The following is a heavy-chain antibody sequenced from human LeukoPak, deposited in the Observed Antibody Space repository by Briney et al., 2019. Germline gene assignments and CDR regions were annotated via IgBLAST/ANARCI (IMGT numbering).Heavy chain of an antibody. CDR2: ISGSGGNT. CDR3: AKGVLPTGFDY. Sequence: GGSLRLSCAASGFTFSSYAMNWVRQAPEKGLEWVSAISGSGGNTYYADSVKGRFTISRDNSKNTLYLQMNSLRAEDTAIYYCAKGVLPTGFDYWGQGTLVTVSS. J-gene: IGHJ4*02. CDR1: GFTFSSYA. V-gene: IGHV3-23*01. D-gene: IGHD3-10*01.